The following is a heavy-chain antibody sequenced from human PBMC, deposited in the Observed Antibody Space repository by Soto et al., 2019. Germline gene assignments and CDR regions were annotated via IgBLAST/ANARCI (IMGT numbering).Heavy chain of an antibody. D-gene: IGHD1-26*01. CDR2: IIPIFGTA. J-gene: IGHJ4*02. CDR1: GGTFSSYS. V-gene: IGHV1-69*01. Sequence: QVQLVQSEAEVKKPGSSVKVSCKASGGTFSSYSINWVRQAPGQGLEWMGEIIPIFGTANYAQKFQGRVTITADESTSAAYMKLSSLRSEDMDVYYCARDGGRHSEGIDYWGQETLVTVS. CDR3: ARDGGRHSEGIDY.